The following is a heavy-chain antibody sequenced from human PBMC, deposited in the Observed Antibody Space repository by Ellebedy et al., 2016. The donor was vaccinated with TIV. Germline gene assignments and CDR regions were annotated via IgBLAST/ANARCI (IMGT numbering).Heavy chain of an antibody. V-gene: IGHV3-23*01. D-gene: IGHD3-10*01. Sequence: GGSLRLSXAASGFTFSSYGMHWVRQAPGKGLEWVSAISGSGGSTYYADSVKGRFTISRDNSKNTLYLQMNSLRAEDTAVYYCAKGEWFGELLYFDYWGQGTLVTVSS. J-gene: IGHJ4*02. CDR3: AKGEWFGELLYFDY. CDR1: GFTFSSYG. CDR2: ISGSGGST.